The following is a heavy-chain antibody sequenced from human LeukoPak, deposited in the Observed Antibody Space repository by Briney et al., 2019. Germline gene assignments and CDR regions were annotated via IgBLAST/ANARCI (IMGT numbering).Heavy chain of an antibody. V-gene: IGHV3-23*01. CDR3: AKTTQGYYDSSGYYNYYYYYGMDV. J-gene: IGHJ6*02. Sequence: GGSLRLSCAASGFTFSSYAMSWVRQAPGKGLEWVSAISGSGGSTYYADSVKGRFTISRDNSKNTLYLQMNSLRAEDTAVYYCAKTTQGYYDSSGYYNYYYYYGMDVWGQGTTVTVSS. CDR2: ISGSGGST. D-gene: IGHD3-22*01. CDR1: GFTFSSYA.